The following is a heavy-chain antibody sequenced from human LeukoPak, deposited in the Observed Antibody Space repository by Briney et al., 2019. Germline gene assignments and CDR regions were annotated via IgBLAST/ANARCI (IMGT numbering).Heavy chain of an antibody. V-gene: IGHV1-69*04. CDR3: ARDMGMGVGNGMDV. D-gene: IGHD1-26*01. Sequence: SVTVSCKASGGTFSSYAISWVRQAPGQGLEWMGRIIPIFGIANYAQKFQGRVTITADKSTSTAYMELSSLRSEDTAVYYWARDMGMGVGNGMDVWGQGTTVTVSS. CDR2: IIPIFGIA. J-gene: IGHJ6*02. CDR1: GGTFSSYA.